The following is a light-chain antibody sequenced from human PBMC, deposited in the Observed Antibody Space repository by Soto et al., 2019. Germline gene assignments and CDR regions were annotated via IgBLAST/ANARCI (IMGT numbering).Light chain of an antibody. CDR1: QTIIRY. V-gene: IGKV1-39*01. J-gene: IGKJ3*01. CDR2: AAS. Sequence: DIQMTQSPSSLSASVGDRVTITCRASQTIIRYLNWYQQKPGRATNLLIYAASSLHTGVPSRFSASGSGTEFTLTISSLQPEDSATYYCQQSYSTLFTFGPG. CDR3: QQSYSTLFT.